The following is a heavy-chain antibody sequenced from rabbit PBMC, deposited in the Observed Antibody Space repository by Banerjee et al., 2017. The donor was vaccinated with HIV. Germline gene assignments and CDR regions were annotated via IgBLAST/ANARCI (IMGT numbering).Heavy chain of an antibody. V-gene: IGHV1S45*01. J-gene: IGHJ4*01. CDR2: IYTSSGST. Sequence: QQQLEESGGDLVKPEGSLTLTCTASGFSFSSSYWICWVRQAPGKGLEWIACIYTSSGSTYYASWVNGRFTISSHNAQSTLYLQLHSLTAADTATYFCARDLAGVIGWNFNLWGPGTLVTVS. CDR1: GFSFSSSYW. D-gene: IGHD4-1*01. CDR3: ARDLAGVIGWNFNL.